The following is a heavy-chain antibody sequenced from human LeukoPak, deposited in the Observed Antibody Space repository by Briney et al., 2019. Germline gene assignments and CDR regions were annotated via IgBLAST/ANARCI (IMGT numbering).Heavy chain of an antibody. J-gene: IGHJ4*02. Sequence: GGSLRLSCAASGFTFSRYWLHWVRQAPGKGQVLVSRINGDGNIISYSDSVKRRFTISRNYANNWLYLEMNSLRGEDTAVYYCATGNYYHSICYYTFVYWGQGALVTVSS. V-gene: IGHV3-74*01. CDR1: GFTFSRYW. CDR2: INGDGNII. D-gene: IGHD3-22*01. CDR3: ATGNYYHSICYYTFVY.